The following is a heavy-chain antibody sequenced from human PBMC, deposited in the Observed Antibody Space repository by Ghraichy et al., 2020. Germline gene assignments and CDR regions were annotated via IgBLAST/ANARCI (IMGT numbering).Heavy chain of an antibody. J-gene: IGHJ4*02. CDR2: ISYDGSNK. CDR3: ARDMLGIVGATTGLDY. D-gene: IGHD1-26*01. CDR1: GFTFSSYA. Sequence: LSLTCAASGFTFSSYAMHWVRQAPGKGLEWVAVISYDGSNKYYADSVKGRFTISRDNSKNTLYLQMNSLRAEDTAVYYCARDMLGIVGATTGLDYWGQGTLVTVSS. V-gene: IGHV3-30*04.